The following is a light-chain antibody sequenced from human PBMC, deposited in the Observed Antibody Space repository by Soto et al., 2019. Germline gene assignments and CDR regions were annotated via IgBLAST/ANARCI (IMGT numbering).Light chain of an antibody. J-gene: IGKJ5*01. CDR3: QQSYSTPFT. CDR2: AAS. V-gene: IGKV1-39*01. Sequence: DIQMTQSPSSLSASVGDRVTITCRASQRISSYLNWFQQKPGKAPKLLIYAASSLEAGVPSRYSGSGSGTDFTLTINSLQPEDFATYYCQQSYSTPFTFGQGTRLEIK. CDR1: QRISSY.